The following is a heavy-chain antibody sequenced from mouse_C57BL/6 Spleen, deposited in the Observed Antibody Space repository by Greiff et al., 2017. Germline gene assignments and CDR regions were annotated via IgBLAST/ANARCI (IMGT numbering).Heavy chain of an antibody. CDR1: GYTFTDYY. Sequence: EVQLQQSGSELVKPGASVKISCKASGYTFTDYYMNWVKQSHGKSLEWIGDINPNNGGTSYNQKFKGKATLTVDKSSSTAYMELRSLTSEDSAVYYCARLDDPYYAMDYWGQGTSVTVSS. CDR2: INPNNGGT. V-gene: IGHV1-26*01. CDR3: ARLDDPYYAMDY. J-gene: IGHJ4*01. D-gene: IGHD2-3*01.